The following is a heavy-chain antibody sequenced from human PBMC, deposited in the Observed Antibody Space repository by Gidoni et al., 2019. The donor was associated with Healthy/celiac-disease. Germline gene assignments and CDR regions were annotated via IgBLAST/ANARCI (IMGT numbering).Heavy chain of an antibody. V-gene: IGHV3-7*01. CDR3: ARGTDIVVVPAALGGPYYFDY. D-gene: IGHD2-2*01. CDR1: GFTFRSDW. J-gene: IGHJ4*02. Sequence: EVQLVESGGGLVQPGGSLRLSCAASGFTFRSDWMSWVRQAPGKGLEWVANIKQYGSEKYYVDSVKVRFTISRDNAKNSLYLQMNSLRAEDTAVYYCARGTDIVVVPAALGGPYYFDYWGQGTLVTVSS. CDR2: IKQYGSEK.